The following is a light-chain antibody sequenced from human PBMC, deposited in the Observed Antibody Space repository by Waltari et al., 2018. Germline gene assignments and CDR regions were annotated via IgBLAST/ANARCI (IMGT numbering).Light chain of an antibody. CDR3: SSRNGRANQVV. Sequence: SSELTQDPAVSVALGQTVRFPCQGDRIRTSYASLYQLKPGQAPVLVIYGKDKRPSGIPDRISGYSSGTTSSLTITGAQAEDEADYYCSSRNGRANQVVFAGGTKVTVL. V-gene: IGLV3-19*01. CDR1: RIRTSY. CDR2: GKD. J-gene: IGLJ3*02.